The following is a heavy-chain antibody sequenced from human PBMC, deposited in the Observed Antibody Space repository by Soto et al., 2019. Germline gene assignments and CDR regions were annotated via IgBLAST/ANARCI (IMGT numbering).Heavy chain of an antibody. CDR2: LVVGSGNT. D-gene: IGHD3-3*01. CDR1: GLMFTSSA. Sequence: ASVKVSCKTSGLMFTSSAVQWVRQARGQRLEWIGWLVVGSGNTHYAQHFQERVTLTRDMSTGTAYMELSSLRSEDTAVYYCAAVPVLRFLKWLPAYFDYWGQGTLVTVS. J-gene: IGHJ4*02. V-gene: IGHV1-58*01. CDR3: AAVPVLRFLKWLPAYFDY.